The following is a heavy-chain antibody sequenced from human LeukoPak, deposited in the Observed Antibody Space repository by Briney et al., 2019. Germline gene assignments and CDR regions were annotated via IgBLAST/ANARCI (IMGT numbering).Heavy chain of an antibody. D-gene: IGHD5/OR15-5a*01. CDR2: IYHSGST. CDR3: ARGLYVYYYYGMDV. V-gene: IGHV4-4*02. CDR1: GGSISSNNW. J-gene: IGHJ6*02. Sequence: PSETLSLTCAVSGGSISSNNWWGWVRQPPGKGLAWIGEIYHSGSTNYNPSLKSRVTISVDTSKNQFSLKLSSVTAADTAVYYCARGLYVYYYYGMDVWGQGTTVTVSS.